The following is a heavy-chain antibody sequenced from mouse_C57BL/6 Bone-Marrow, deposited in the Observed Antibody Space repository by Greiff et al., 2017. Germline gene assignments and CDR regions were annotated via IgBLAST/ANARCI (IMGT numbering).Heavy chain of an antibody. J-gene: IGHJ3*01. Sequence: VQLQQSGAELVRPGASVKLSCTASGFNIKDDYMHWVKQRPEPGLEWIGWLAPANGDTAYASKFQGKATITADTSSNTAYLQLSSLTSEDTAVYYCTNSRSTTVDWGQGTLVTVAA. V-gene: IGHV14-4*01. CDR2: LAPANGDT. CDR1: GFNIKDDY. D-gene: IGHD1-1*01. CDR3: TNSRSTTVD.